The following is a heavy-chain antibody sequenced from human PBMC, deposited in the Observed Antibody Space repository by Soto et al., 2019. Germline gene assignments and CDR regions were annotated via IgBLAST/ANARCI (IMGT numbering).Heavy chain of an antibody. D-gene: IGHD3-10*01. CDR1: GYSINSVYY. Sequence: PSETLSLTCAASGYSINSVYYSGWIRQHTGKGLEWIGSVDHSGRTYYSPSLRSRLTIFIDTSKSQFSLRLTSVTAADTAMYFCAKKGSYPSGKINLFDSWGPGTLVTVCS. V-gene: IGHV4-38-2*01. J-gene: IGHJ4*02. CDR3: AKKGSYPSGKINLFDS. CDR2: VDHSGRT.